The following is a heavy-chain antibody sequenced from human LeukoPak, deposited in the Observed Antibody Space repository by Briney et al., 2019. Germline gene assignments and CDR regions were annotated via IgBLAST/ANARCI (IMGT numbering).Heavy chain of an antibody. CDR3: AKDRPQLRYFDWLSSYYGMDV. J-gene: IGHJ6*02. CDR1: GFTFSSYA. V-gene: IGHV3-23*01. D-gene: IGHD3-9*01. CDR2: IIGSGGST. Sequence: PGGSLRLSCAASGFTFSSYAMSWVRQAPGKGLEWVSAIIGSGGSTYYADSVKGRFTISKDNSKNTLYLQMNSLRAEDTAVYYCAKDRPQLRYFDWLSSYYGMDVWGQGTTVTVSS.